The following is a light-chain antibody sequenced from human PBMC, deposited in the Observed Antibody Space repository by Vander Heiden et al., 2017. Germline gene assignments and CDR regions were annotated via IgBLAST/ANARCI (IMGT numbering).Light chain of an antibody. CDR1: NIGSKS. CDR2: DDI. CDR3: QVWDSGSDHVV. Sequence: SYVLTQPPSASVASGQTARITCGGNNIGSKSVHWYQQKPGQAPVLVVYDDIDRPSGIPDRFSGSNSGNTATLTTSRVEVGDEADYYCQVWDSGSDHVVFGGGTKLTVL. J-gene: IGLJ2*01. V-gene: IGLV3-21*02.